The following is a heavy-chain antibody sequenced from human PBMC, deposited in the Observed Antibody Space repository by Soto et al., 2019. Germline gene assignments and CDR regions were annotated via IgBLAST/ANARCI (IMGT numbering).Heavy chain of an antibody. CDR2: ISYDGSNK. CDR1: GFTFSSYG. V-gene: IGHV3-30*03. D-gene: IGHD2-15*01. Sequence: PGGSLRLSCAASGFTFSSYGMHWVRQAPGKGLEWVAVISYDGSNKYYADSVKGRFTISRDNSKNTLYLQMNSLRAEDTDVYYWGRGGGGRAGGAFDIWGQGTMVTVSS. J-gene: IGHJ3*02. CDR3: GRGGGGRAGGAFDI.